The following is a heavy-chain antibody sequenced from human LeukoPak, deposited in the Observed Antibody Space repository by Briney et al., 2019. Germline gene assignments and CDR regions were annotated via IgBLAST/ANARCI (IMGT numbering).Heavy chain of an antibody. CDR3: AREAQYYYDSGGYYSH. CDR1: GFTFSSYG. J-gene: IGHJ4*02. D-gene: IGHD3-22*01. Sequence: PGGSLRLSCAASGFTFSSYGMHWVRQAPGKGLEWVAVIWYDGSNKYYADSVKGRFTISRDNSKNTLYLQMNSLRAEDTAVYYCAREAQYYYDSGGYYSHWGQGTLVTVSS. V-gene: IGHV3-33*01. CDR2: IWYDGSNK.